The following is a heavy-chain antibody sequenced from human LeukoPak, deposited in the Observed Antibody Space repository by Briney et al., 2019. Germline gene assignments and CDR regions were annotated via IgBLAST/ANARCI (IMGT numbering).Heavy chain of an antibody. Sequence: SETPSLTCTVSGGSISSSSYYWGWIRQPPGKGLEWIGNIYRSGSTYYNPSLKSRVTISVDTSKNQFSLRLSSVTAADTAVYYCARRLAVAGFDYWSQGTLVTLSS. CDR3: ARRLAVAGFDY. V-gene: IGHV4-39*07. J-gene: IGHJ4*02. D-gene: IGHD6-19*01. CDR2: IYRSGST. CDR1: GGSISSSSYY.